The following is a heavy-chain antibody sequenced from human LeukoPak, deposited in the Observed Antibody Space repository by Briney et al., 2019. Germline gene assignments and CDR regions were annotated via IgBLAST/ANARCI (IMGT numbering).Heavy chain of an antibody. V-gene: IGHV3-21*01. Sequence: GGSLRLSCAASGFTFSSYSMNWVRQAPGKGLEWVSSISCSSSYIYYADSVKGRFTISRDNAKNSLYLQMNSLRAEDTAVYYCARDTGVRYFDWLPLDYWGQGTLVTVSS. D-gene: IGHD3-9*01. J-gene: IGHJ4*02. CDR1: GFTFSSYS. CDR3: ARDTGVRYFDWLPLDY. CDR2: ISCSSSYI.